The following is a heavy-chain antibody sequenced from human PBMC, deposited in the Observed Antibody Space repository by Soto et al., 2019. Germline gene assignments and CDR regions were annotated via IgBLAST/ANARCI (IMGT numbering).Heavy chain of an antibody. CDR1: GFTFDDYA. Sequence: PGGSLRLSCAASGFTFDDYAMHWVRQAPGKGLEWVSGISWNSGNIGQADSVKGRFTISRDNAKNSLYLQMNSLRAEDTAFYYCAKDVGATQAWVDYWGQGTLVTVSS. CDR2: ISWNSGNI. J-gene: IGHJ4*02. V-gene: IGHV3-9*01. D-gene: IGHD1-26*01. CDR3: AKDVGATQAWVDY.